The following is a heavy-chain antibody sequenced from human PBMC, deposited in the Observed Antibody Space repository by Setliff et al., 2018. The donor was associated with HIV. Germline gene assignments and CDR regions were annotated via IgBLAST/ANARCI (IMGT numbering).Heavy chain of an antibody. CDR2: MNPDSGNT. CDR1: GYNFVNYE. CDR3: ARDTPVGAFDI. V-gene: IGHV1-8*02. Sequence: ASVKVSCKASGYNFVNYEINWVRQATGQGLEWMGWMNPDSGNTDYAQKFQGRVTMTRDTSISTAYMELRSLRADDTAVYYCARDTPVGAFDIWGQGTMVTVSS. J-gene: IGHJ3*02.